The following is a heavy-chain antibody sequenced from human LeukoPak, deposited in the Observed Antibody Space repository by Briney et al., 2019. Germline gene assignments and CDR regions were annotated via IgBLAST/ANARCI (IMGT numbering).Heavy chain of an antibody. D-gene: IGHD6-19*01. V-gene: IGHV4-34*01. Sequence: SETLSLTCAVYGGSFSGYYWSWIRQPPGKGLEWIGEISHSGSTNYNPSLKSRVTISVDTSKNQFSLKLSSVTAADTAVYYCARDNSVDDAFDIWGQGTMVTVSS. CDR2: ISHSGST. CDR1: GGSFSGYY. J-gene: IGHJ3*02. CDR3: ARDNSVDDAFDI.